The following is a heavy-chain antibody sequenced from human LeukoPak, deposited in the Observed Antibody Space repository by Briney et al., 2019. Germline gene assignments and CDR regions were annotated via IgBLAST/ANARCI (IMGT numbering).Heavy chain of an antibody. CDR2: ISSSSSYI. J-gene: IGHJ4*02. CDR1: GFTFSSYS. V-gene: IGHV3-21*01. D-gene: IGHD3-22*01. CDR3: AREETYYYDSSGYYYGPFDY. Sequence: GESLRLSCAAYGFTFSSYSMNWVRQAPGKGLEWVSSISSSSSYIYYADSVKGRFTISRDNAKNSLYLQMNSLRAEDTAVYYCAREETYYYDSSGYYYGPFDYWGQGTLVTVSS.